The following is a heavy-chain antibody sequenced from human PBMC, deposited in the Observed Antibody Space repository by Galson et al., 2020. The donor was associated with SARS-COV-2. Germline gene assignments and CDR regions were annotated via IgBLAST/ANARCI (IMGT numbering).Heavy chain of an antibody. CDR1: GFTFSTYS. D-gene: IGHD3-10*01. V-gene: IGHV3-21*01. CDR2: ITSSGSYT. Sequence: LSLTCAASGFTFSTYSMNWVRQAPGKGLEWVSSITSSGSYTYSADSVKGRFTISRDNAKNSLYLQMNSLRAEDTAVYYCGRGYGSGLWGQGTLVTVSS. CDR3: GRGYGSGL. J-gene: IGHJ4*02.